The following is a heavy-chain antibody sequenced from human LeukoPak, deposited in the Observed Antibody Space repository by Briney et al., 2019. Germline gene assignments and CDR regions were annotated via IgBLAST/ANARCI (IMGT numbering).Heavy chain of an antibody. CDR1: GFTFSESW. CDR2: INHEGGGI. J-gene: IGHJ6*02. D-gene: IGHD1-1*01. CDR3: ATYINWVAGDV. V-gene: IGHV3-7*01. Sequence: GGSLRLSCAASGFTFSESWMTWVRHVPGQGLEWVAHINHEGGGIQYADSVKGRFTISRDNANGSVYLQMTSMRAEDTAIYHCATYINWVAGDVWGQGTTVIVSS.